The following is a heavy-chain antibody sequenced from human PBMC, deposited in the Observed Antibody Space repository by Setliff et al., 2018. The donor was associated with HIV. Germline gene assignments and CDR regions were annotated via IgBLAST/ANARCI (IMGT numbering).Heavy chain of an antibody. CDR2: IYASGKT. J-gene: IGHJ4*02. CDR1: GDSLNTYY. Sequence: SETLSLTCNVSGDSLNTYYWSWIRQSGGKGLKWIGRIYASGKTTFNPSLKSRVRMSVDTSKNQFSLKLTSVTASDTAVYYCARGNNDLESFDYWGQGALVTVSS. CDR3: ARGNNDLESFDY. D-gene: IGHD3-3*01. V-gene: IGHV4-4*07.